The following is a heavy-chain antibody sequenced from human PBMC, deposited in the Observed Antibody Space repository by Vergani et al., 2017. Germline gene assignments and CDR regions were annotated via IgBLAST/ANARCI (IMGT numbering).Heavy chain of an antibody. D-gene: IGHD6-19*01. V-gene: IGHV4-34*01. CDR3: ARHSTLEWLVKLGWIDP. CDR1: GGSFTSYH. J-gene: IGHJ5*02. CDR2: IYYSVST. Sequence: QVQLQQWGGGLLKPSETLSLTCVVHGGSFTSYHWTWIRQSPGVGLEWIASIYYSVSTYYNPSLKSRVTISVDTSKNQFSLKLRSVTAADTAVYFCARHSTLEWLVKLGWIDPWGQGILVIVSS.